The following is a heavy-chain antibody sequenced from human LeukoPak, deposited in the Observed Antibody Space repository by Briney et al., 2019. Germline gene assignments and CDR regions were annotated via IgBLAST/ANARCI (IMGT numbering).Heavy chain of an antibody. CDR3: ARVSSGSYQRGAFDI. D-gene: IGHD1-26*01. V-gene: IGHV4-61*08. J-gene: IGHJ3*02. CDR2: IYYSGST. CDR1: GGSISSGGYY. Sequence: SETLSLTCTVSGGSISSGGYYWSWIRQPPGKGLEWIGYIYYSGSTNYNPSLKSRVTISVDTSKNQFSLKLSSVTAADTAVYYCARVSSGSYQRGAFDIWGRGTMVTVSS.